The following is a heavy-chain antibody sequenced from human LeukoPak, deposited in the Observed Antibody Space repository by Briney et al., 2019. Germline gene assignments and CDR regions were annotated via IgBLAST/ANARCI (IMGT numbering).Heavy chain of an antibody. CDR3: AKVWGPSFDAFDI. Sequence: PGRSLRLSCAASGFTFSSYAMHWVRQAPGKGLEWVAVISYDGSNKYYADSVKGRFTISRDNSKNTLYLQMNSLRAEDTAVYYCAKVWGPSFDAFDIWGQGTMVTVSS. V-gene: IGHV3-30*04. D-gene: IGHD2-2*01. CDR1: GFTFSSYA. CDR2: ISYDGSNK. J-gene: IGHJ3*02.